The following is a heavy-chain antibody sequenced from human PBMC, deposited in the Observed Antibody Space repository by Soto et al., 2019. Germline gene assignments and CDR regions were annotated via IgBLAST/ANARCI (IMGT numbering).Heavy chain of an antibody. CDR3: ATELVIIRPGAFDI. D-gene: IGHD3-9*01. J-gene: IGHJ3*02. Sequence: ASVKVSGKVSGYTLTELSMHWVRHAPGKGLEWMGGFDPEDVETIYAQKFQGRVTMTEDTSTYTAYMELSSLGSEDTAVYYCATELVIIRPGAFDIWGQGTMVTVSS. CDR1: GYTLTELS. V-gene: IGHV1-24*01. CDR2: FDPEDVET.